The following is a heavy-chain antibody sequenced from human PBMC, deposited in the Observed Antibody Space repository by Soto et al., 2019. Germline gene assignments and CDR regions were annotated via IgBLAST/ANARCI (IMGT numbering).Heavy chain of an antibody. D-gene: IGHD6-19*01. CDR3: ARHSPIAVAGTFDY. CDR2: IYYSGST. V-gene: IGHV4-59*08. CDR1: GCSISSYY. Sequence: SETLSLRCTVSGCSISSYYWSWIRQPPGKGLEWIGYIYYSGSTNYNPSLKSRVTISVDTSKNQFSLKLSSVTAADTAVYYCARHSPIAVAGTFDYWGQGTLVTVSS. J-gene: IGHJ4*02.